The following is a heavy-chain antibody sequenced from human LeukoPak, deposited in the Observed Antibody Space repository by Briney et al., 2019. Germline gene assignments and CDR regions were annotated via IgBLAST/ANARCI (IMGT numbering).Heavy chain of an antibody. CDR1: GGTFSSYA. CDR2: IIPIFGTA. CDR3: ARGPPTGPLRYFDWPYPGIFDY. Sequence: GASVKVSCKASGGTFSSYAINWVRQAPGQGLEWMGGIIPIFGTANYAQKFQGRVTITADESTSTAYMELSSLRSEDTAVYYCARGPPTGPLRYFDWPYPGIFDYRGQGTLVTVSS. J-gene: IGHJ4*02. V-gene: IGHV1-69*13. D-gene: IGHD3-9*01.